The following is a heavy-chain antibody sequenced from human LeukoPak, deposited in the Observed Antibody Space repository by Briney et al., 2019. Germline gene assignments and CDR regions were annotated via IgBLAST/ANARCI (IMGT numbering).Heavy chain of an antibody. J-gene: IGHJ4*02. D-gene: IGHD4-17*01. CDR1: GFIFGIYG. CDR3: AKDRHGDYTSDY. V-gene: IGHV3-30*02. CDR2: TPYHGVSR. Sequence: PGGSLRLSCAASGFIFGIYGMHCVRQAPVKGLEWVAFTPYHGVSRYYTESVKGRFTISRDNSKSTLYLQMNSLRIEDTAVYYCAKDRHGDYTSDYWGQGTLVIVSS.